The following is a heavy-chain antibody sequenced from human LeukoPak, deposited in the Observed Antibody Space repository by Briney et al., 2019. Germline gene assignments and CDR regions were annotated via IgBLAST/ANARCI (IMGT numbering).Heavy chain of an antibody. Sequence: SETLSLTCTVSGSSISSYYWSWIRQPPGKGLEWIGYIYYSGSTNYNPSLKSRVTISVDTSKNQFSLKLSSVTAADTAVYYCARGPYSYGYDYWGQGTLVTVSS. CDR1: GSSISSYY. V-gene: IGHV4-59*01. CDR2: IYYSGST. J-gene: IGHJ4*02. CDR3: ARGPYSYGYDY. D-gene: IGHD5-18*01.